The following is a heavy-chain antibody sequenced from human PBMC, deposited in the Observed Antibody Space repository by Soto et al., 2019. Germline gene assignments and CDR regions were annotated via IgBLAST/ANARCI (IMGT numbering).Heavy chain of an antibody. D-gene: IGHD3-22*01. CDR3: ARLRSGYYDSSGNYYYYGMDV. J-gene: IGHJ6*02. V-gene: IGHV5-51*01. CDR1: GYSFTNYW. Sequence: GESLKISCKGSGYSFTNYWIGWVRQMPGKGLEWMGIIYPGDSDTRHSPSFQGQVTISADKSISTAYLQWSSLKASDTAMYYCARLRSGYYDSSGNYYYYGMDVWGQGTTVTVSS. CDR2: IYPGDSDT.